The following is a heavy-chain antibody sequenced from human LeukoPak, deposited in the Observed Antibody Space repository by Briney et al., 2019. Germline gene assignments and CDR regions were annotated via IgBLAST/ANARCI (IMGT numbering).Heavy chain of an antibody. J-gene: IGHJ4*02. V-gene: IGHV3-21*01. CDR2: ISSSSSYI. CDR1: GFTFSSYS. D-gene: IGHD3-10*01. CDR3: ARLVGSGSYGYYYFDY. Sequence: PGGSLRLSCAASGFTFSSYSMNWVRQAPGKGLEWVSSISSSSSYIYYADSVKGRFTISGDNAKNSLYLQMNSLRAEDTAVYYCARLVGSGSYGYYYFDYWGQGTLVTVSS.